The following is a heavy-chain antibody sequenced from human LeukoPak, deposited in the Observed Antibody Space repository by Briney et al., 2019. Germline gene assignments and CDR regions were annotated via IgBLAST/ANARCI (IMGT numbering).Heavy chain of an antibody. D-gene: IGHD4-17*01. J-gene: IGHJ2*01. CDR1: GDSISNYY. Sequence: TSETLSLTCTVSGDSISNYYWSWIRQPAGKGLEWIGRIYTSGSTNYNPSLKSRVTISLDTSKNQFSLKLSSVTAADTAVYYCAAVTTSGDWYFDLWGRGTLVTVSS. V-gene: IGHV4-4*07. CDR2: IYTSGST. CDR3: AAVTTSGDWYFDL.